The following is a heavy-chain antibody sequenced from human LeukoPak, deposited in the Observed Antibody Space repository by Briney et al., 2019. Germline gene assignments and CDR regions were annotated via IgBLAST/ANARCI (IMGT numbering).Heavy chain of an antibody. J-gene: IGHJ4*02. CDR3: ASGPTYYYDSSGYY. CDR1: GYTFTGYY. CDR2: ISYDGSNK. Sequence: SCKASGYTFTGYYMHWVRQAPGKGLEWVAVISYDGSNKYYADSVKGRFTISRDNSKNTLYLQMNSLRAEDTAVYYCASGPTYYYDSSGYYSGQGTLVTVSS. D-gene: IGHD3-22*01. V-gene: IGHV3-30-3*01.